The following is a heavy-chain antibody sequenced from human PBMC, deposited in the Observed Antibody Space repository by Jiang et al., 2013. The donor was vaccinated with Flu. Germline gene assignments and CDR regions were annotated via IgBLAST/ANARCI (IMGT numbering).Heavy chain of an antibody. Sequence: GSGLVKPSETLSLTCTVSGGSISSYYWSWIRQPPGKGLEWIGYIYYSGSTNYNPSLKSRVTISVDTSKNQFSLKLSSVTAADTAVYYCARGGGITNYGMDVWGQGTTVTVSS. D-gene: IGHD3-10*01. CDR2: IYYSGST. J-gene: IGHJ6*02. CDR3: ARGGGITNYGMDV. CDR1: GGSISSYY. V-gene: IGHV4-59*01.